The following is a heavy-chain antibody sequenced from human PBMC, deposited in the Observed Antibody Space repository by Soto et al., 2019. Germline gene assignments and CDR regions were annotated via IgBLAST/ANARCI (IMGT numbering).Heavy chain of an antibody. CDR3: AREVELTAADYIWFEP. CDR1: GFTFTDYY. D-gene: IGHD6-13*01. J-gene: IGHJ5*02. CDR2: ISSTGNTV. Sequence: GGSLRLSCAASGFTFTDYYMNWIRQAPGKGLEWVSSISSTGNTVYYADSVKGRFTVSRDNAKKSLFLQMDGLRAEDTAIYYCAREVELTAADYIWFEPWGQGTLVTVSS. V-gene: IGHV3-11*01.